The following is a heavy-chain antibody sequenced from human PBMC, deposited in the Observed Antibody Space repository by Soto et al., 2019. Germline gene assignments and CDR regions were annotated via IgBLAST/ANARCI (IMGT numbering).Heavy chain of an antibody. J-gene: IGHJ6*02. Sequence: VGSLILSCATSGLTFSSYEMNWVRQAPGKGLEWVSYISSSGSTIYYADSVKGRFTISRDNAKNSLYLQMNSLRAEDTAVYYCARDRKLTITIFSYYYGMDVWGQGTTVTVSS. CDR2: ISSSGSTI. CDR1: GLTFSSYE. D-gene: IGHD3-9*01. CDR3: ARDRKLTITIFSYYYGMDV. V-gene: IGHV3-48*03.